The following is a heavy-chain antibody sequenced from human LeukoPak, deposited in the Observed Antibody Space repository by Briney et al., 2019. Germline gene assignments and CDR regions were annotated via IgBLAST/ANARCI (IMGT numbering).Heavy chain of an antibody. J-gene: IGHJ3*02. V-gene: IGHV4-4*09. CDR1: GGSISSYY. Sequence: SETLSLTCTVSGGSISSYYWSWIRQPPGKGLEWIGYIYTSGSTNYNPSLKSRVSISIDTSKNQFSLKLSSMTAADTAVYYCTRLGLYGDAFDIWGQGTMVTVSS. CDR2: IYTSGST. D-gene: IGHD2/OR15-2a*01. CDR3: TRLGLYGDAFDI.